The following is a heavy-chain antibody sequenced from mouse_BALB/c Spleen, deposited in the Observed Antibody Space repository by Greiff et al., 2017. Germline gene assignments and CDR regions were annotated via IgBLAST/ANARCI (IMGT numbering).Heavy chain of an antibody. CDR3: NAGTTVVATRDY. V-gene: IGHV14-4*02. Sequence: EVKLQESGAELLRSGASVKLSCTASGFNITDYYMHWVKQRPEQGLEWIGWIDPENGDTEYAPKFQGKATMTADTSSNTAYLQLSSLTSEDTAVYYCNAGTTVVATRDYWGQGTTLTVSS. J-gene: IGHJ2*01. CDR2: IDPENGDT. D-gene: IGHD1-1*01. CDR1: GFNITDYY.